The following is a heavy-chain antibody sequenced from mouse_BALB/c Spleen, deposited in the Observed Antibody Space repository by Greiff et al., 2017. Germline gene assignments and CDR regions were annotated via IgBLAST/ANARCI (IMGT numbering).Heavy chain of an antibody. CDR2: IAPGRGSS. Sequence: DLVKPGASVKLSCKASGYTFTSYWINWIKQRPGQGLEWIGRIAPGRGSSYFNEMFKGKATLTVDTSSSTAYIHLSSLSSEDSAVYFCARSRIYYGNVFAYWGQGTLVTVSA. J-gene: IGHJ3*01. D-gene: IGHD2-1*01. CDR3: ARSRIYYGNVFAY. CDR1: GYTFTSYW. V-gene: IGHV1S41*01.